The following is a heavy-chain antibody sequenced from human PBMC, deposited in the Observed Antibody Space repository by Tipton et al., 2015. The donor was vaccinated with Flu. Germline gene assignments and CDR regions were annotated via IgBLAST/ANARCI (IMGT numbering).Heavy chain of an antibody. V-gene: IGHV4-39*01. D-gene: IGHD3-3*01. CDR3: ARHRYYADDTGPGVYFNY. CDR1: GDSIRGTIYK. CDR2: VDYSGDT. J-gene: IGHJ4*02. Sequence: TLSPTCTVSGDSIRGTIYKWGWIRQPPGKGLEWIANVDYSGDTYYNPSLKSRVTISLDTSENQFSLKLSAVTAADTAVYYCARHRYYADDTGPGVYFNYWGQGTLVTVSA.